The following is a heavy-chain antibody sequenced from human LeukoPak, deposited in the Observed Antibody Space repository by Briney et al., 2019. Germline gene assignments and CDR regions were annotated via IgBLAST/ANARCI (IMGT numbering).Heavy chain of an antibody. J-gene: IGHJ4*02. Sequence: SETLSLTCTVSGVSISTSTHYWAWIRQPPGRGLEWIASMFYRGTTYYNASLRSRVTLSVDTSMNQFSLKLSSATAPTTATFYCVRQGGWGGAASLIEFWGQGTLVTVSS. V-gene: IGHV4-39*01. CDR1: GVSISTSTHY. CDR2: MFYRGTT. D-gene: IGHD2-15*01. CDR3: VRQGGWGGAASLIEF.